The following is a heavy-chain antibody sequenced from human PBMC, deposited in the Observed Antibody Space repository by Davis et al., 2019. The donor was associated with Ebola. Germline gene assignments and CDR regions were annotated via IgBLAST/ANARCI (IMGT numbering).Heavy chain of an antibody. D-gene: IGHD2-15*01. CDR1: GFTFTGNA. V-gene: IGHV3-23*01. J-gene: IGHJ4*02. Sequence: GESLKISCAASGFTFTGNAMTWVRQAPGRGLEWVSAISGSGGSTYYADSVKGRFTISRDNSKNTLYLQMNSLRAEDTAVYYCGACSGGSCYSYGVDYWGQGTLVTVSS. CDR3: GACSGGSCYSYGVDY. CDR2: ISGSGGST.